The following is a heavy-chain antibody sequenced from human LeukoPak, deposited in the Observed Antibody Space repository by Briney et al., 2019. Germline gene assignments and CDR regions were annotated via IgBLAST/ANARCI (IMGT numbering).Heavy chain of an antibody. CDR2: IKQDGSEK. Sequence: LPGGSLRLSCAASGFTFSSYWMSWVRQAPGKGLEWVANIKQDGSEKYYVDSVKGRFTISRDNAKNSLYLQMNSLRAEDTAVYYCARTKRDYGSGSYYRIYYFDYWGQGTLVTVSS. D-gene: IGHD3-10*01. J-gene: IGHJ4*02. CDR1: GFTFSSYW. V-gene: IGHV3-7*01. CDR3: ARTKRDYGSGSYYRIYYFDY.